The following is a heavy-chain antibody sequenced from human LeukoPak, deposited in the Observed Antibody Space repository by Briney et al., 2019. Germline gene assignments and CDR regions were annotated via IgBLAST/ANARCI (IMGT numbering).Heavy chain of an antibody. D-gene: IGHD1-20*01. CDR2: ISAYNGNT. V-gene: IGHV1-18*01. Sequence: ASVMVSCKTSGYTFTSYGISWVRQAPGQGLEWMGWISAYNGNTNYAQKFQGRVTMTRDTSISTAYMELSRLRSDDTAVYYCARAPRLTGTYYYYMDVWGKGTTVTISS. CDR1: GYTFTSYG. J-gene: IGHJ6*03. CDR3: ARAPRLTGTYYYYMDV.